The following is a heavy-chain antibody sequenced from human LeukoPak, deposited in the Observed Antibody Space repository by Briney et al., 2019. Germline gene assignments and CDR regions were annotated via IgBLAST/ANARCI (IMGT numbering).Heavy chain of an antibody. Sequence: GGSLRLPCAASGFTFSSYWMSWVRQAPGKGLEWVANIKQDGSEKYYVDSVKGRFTISRDNAKNSLYLQMNSLRAEDTAVYYCAREESRDGYNLNYWGQGTLVAVSS. CDR3: AREESRDGYNLNY. J-gene: IGHJ4*02. CDR1: GFTFSSYW. CDR2: IKQDGSEK. V-gene: IGHV3-7*03. D-gene: IGHD5-24*01.